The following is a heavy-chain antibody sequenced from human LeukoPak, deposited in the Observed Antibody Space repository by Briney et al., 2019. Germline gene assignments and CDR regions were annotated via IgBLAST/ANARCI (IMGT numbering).Heavy chain of an antibody. D-gene: IGHD6-13*01. Sequence: SGGSLRLSCEASGFTFRDYWMTWVRQAPGKGLEWVANVKQDGTEKFYVDSVKGRFTIPRDNGKNSLYLQMNSLRVEDTAIYYCARAGGTSWADYWGQGTLVTVSS. CDR1: GFTFRDYW. V-gene: IGHV3-7*01. CDR2: VKQDGTEK. J-gene: IGHJ4*02. CDR3: ARAGGTSWADY.